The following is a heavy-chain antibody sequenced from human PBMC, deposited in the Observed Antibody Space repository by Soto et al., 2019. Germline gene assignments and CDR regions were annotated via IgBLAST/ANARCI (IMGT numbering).Heavy chain of an antibody. Sequence: GGSLRLSCAASGFTFSSYDMHWVRQVTGKGLEWVSTIGTAGDPYYPVSVKGRFTISRENAKNSLYLQMNSLRAGDTAMYFCAAGTAGSSSFDYWGQGSLVTVSS. CDR2: IGTAGDP. CDR1: GFTFSSYD. J-gene: IGHJ4*02. CDR3: AAGTAGSSSFDY. D-gene: IGHD6-6*01. V-gene: IGHV3-13*05.